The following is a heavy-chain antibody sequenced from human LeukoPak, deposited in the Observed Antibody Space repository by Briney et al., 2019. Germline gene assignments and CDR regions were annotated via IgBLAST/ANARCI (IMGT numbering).Heavy chain of an antibody. CDR3: AREFYFDY. J-gene: IGHJ4*02. CDR2: ISSSSVHK. Sequence: GGSLRLSCAASGFSFSSYSINWVRQAPGKGLEWVSSISSSSVHKYYADSVKCRFTISRDNAKNSLYLQMNSLRAEDTAIYYCAREFYFDYWGQGTLVTVSS. CDR1: GFSFSSYS. V-gene: IGHV3-21*01.